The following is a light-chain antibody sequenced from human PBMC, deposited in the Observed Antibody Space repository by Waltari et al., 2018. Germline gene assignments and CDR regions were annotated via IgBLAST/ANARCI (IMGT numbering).Light chain of an antibody. J-gene: IGKJ4*01. Sequence: DIQMTQSPSTLSASVGVRVTITCLASQSISSLLAWYQQKPGKAPKLLIYKSSSLESGVPSKFSGSGSETEFTLTISSLQPDDFATYYCQQYNTCPLTFGGGTKVEIK. V-gene: IGKV1-5*03. CDR3: QQYNTCPLT. CDR2: KSS. CDR1: QSISSL.